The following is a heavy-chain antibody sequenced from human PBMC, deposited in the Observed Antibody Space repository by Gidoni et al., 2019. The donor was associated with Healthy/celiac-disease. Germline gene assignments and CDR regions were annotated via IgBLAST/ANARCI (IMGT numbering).Heavy chain of an antibody. CDR1: GFTFSSYA. J-gene: IGHJ4*02. V-gene: IGHV3-64D*09. CDR2: ISSNGGST. Sequence: EVQLVESGGGLVQPGGSLRLSCSASGFTFSSYAMHWVRQAPGKGLEYVSAISSNGGSTYYADSVKGRFTISRDNSKNTLYLQMSSLRAEDTAVYYCVKGPKYYDFWSGYLATPYYFDYWGQGTLVTVSS. CDR3: VKGPKYYDFWSGYLATPYYFDY. D-gene: IGHD3-3*01.